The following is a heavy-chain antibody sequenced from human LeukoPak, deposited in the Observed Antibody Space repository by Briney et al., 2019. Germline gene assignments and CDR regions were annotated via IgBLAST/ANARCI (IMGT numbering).Heavy chain of an antibody. CDR1: GGSFSGYY. CDR2: INHSGST. Sequence: SETLSLTCAVYGGSFSGYYWSWIRQPPGKGLEWIGEINHSGSTNYNPSLKSRVTISVDTSKNQFSLKLSSVTAADTAVYFCARVPQWLGKVGFDYWGQGTLVTVSS. V-gene: IGHV4-34*01. CDR3: ARVPQWLGKVGFDY. D-gene: IGHD6-19*01. J-gene: IGHJ4*02.